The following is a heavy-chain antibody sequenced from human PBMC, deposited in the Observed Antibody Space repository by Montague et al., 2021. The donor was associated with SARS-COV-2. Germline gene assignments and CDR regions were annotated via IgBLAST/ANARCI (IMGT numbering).Heavy chain of an antibody. CDR1: GGSISGHY. D-gene: IGHD3-16*01. CDR3: AREFRIELWQTNWYFGL. V-gene: IGHV4-59*11. J-gene: IGHJ2*01. Sequence: SETLSLTCSVSGGSISGHYWSWIRQPPGKGLEWIGNFDNSGDTNYNPTPNIQATISVATSKNYFALRLSSVTAAATAVYYCAREFRIELWQTNWYFGLWGRGTLVTVSS. CDR2: FDNSGDT.